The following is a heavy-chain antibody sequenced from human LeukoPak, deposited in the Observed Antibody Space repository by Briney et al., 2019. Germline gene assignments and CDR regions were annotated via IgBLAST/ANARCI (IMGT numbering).Heavy chain of an antibody. J-gene: IGHJ6*03. CDR1: GYSISSGYY. CDR3: ARDEYSSSWYKDYYYYMDV. D-gene: IGHD6-13*01. Sequence: SETLSLTCTVSGYSISSGYYWGWIRQPPGKGLEWIGSIYHSGSTYYNPSLKSRVTISVDTSENQFSLKLSSVTAADTAVYYCARDEYSSSWYKDYYYYMDVWGKGTTVTVSS. CDR2: IYHSGST. V-gene: IGHV4-38-2*02.